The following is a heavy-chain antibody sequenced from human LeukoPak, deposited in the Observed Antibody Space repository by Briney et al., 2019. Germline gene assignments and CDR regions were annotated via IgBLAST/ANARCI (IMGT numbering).Heavy chain of an antibody. Sequence: GGSLRLSCAASGFTFSSYEMSWVRQAPGKGLEWVSYISSSGSTTYYADSVKGRFTISRDNAKNSLYLQMNSLRAEDPAVYYCARLGFPVYYYYMDVWGKGTTVSVSS. J-gene: IGHJ6*03. CDR2: ISSSGSTT. D-gene: IGHD2-15*01. CDR1: GFTFSSYE. V-gene: IGHV3-48*03. CDR3: ARLGFPVYYYYMDV.